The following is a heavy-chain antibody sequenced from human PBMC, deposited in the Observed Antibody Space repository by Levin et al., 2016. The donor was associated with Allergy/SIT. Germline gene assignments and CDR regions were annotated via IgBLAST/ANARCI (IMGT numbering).Heavy chain of an antibody. CDR2: VYHSGST. CDR1: GGSISSGGYS. CDR3: ARVDEQLGFYWYFDL. Sequence: LSLTCAVSGGSISSGGYSWSWIRQPPGKGLEWIGSVYHSGSTYYNPSLKSRVTISVDTSKNQFSLKLSSLTAADSAVYYCARVDEQLGFYWYFDLWGRGTLVIVSS. J-gene: IGHJ2*01. V-gene: IGHV4-30-2*01. D-gene: IGHD6-13*01.